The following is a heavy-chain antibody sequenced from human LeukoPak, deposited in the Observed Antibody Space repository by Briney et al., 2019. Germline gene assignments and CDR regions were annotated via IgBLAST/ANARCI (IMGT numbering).Heavy chain of an antibody. CDR2: ITTTFYT. V-gene: IGHV3-21*01. CDR1: GFTFSSYS. J-gene: IGHJ4*02. Sequence: GGSLRLSCAASGFTFSSYSFNWVRQVPGRGLEWVSSITTTFYTYYTDSVKGRFTISRDNAKNSLYLQMISLRAEDTAFYYCASKGGFDDWGQGTLVTVSS. CDR3: ASKGGFDD. D-gene: IGHD2-15*01.